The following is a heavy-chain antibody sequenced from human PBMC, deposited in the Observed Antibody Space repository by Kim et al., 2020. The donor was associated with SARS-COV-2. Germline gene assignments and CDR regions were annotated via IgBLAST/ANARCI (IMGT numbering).Heavy chain of an antibody. CDR3: ARSHDSSGWLRANFGYYYYGMDV. Sequence: GESLKISCKGSGYSFTSYWIGWVRQMPGKGLEWMGIIYPGDSDTRYSPSFQGQVTISADKSISTAYLQWSSLKASDTAMYYCARSHDSSGWLRANFGYYYYGMDVWGQGTTVTVSS. CDR2: IYPGDSDT. D-gene: IGHD6-19*01. J-gene: IGHJ6*02. V-gene: IGHV5-51*01. CDR1: GYSFTSYW.